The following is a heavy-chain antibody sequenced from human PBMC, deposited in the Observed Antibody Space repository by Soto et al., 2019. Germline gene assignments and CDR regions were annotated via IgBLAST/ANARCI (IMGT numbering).Heavy chain of an antibody. CDR1: GFTFSSYA. D-gene: IGHD3-16*01. Sequence: GGSLRLSCAASGFTFSSYAMHWVRQAPGKGLEWVAVISYDGSNKYYADSVKGRFTISRDNSKNTLYLQMNSLRAEDTAVYYCARDGSYVVGVLLSWFDPWGQGTLVTVSS. CDR3: ARDGSYVVGVLLSWFDP. CDR2: ISYDGSNK. J-gene: IGHJ5*02. V-gene: IGHV3-30-3*01.